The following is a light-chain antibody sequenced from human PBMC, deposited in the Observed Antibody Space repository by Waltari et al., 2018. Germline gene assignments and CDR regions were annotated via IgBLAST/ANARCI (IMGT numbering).Light chain of an antibody. V-gene: IGKV3-11*01. Sequence: EVVLTQSPATLSVSAGESAPLSLRPSQSVSSYLAWYQQKPGQAPRLLIHDASSRATGIPARFSGSGSGTEFTLIISSVEPGDSAVYFCQQRSHWPRPFGQGTKLEV. CDR3: QQRSHWPRP. CDR1: QSVSSY. CDR2: DAS. J-gene: IGKJ2*01.